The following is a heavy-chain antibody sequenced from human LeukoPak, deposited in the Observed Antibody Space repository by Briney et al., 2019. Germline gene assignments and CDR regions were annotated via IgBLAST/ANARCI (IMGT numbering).Heavy chain of an antibody. CDR3: ARDGYLYGHEIYYYYYMDV. D-gene: IGHD4-17*01. V-gene: IGHV1-18*01. Sequence: ASVKVSCKASGYTFTSYGISWVRQAPGQGLEWMGWISAYNGNTNYAQKLQGRVTMTTDTSTSTAYMELRSLRSDDTAVYYCARDGYLYGHEIYYYYYMDVWGKGTTVTVSS. J-gene: IGHJ6*03. CDR2: ISAYNGNT. CDR1: GYTFTSYG.